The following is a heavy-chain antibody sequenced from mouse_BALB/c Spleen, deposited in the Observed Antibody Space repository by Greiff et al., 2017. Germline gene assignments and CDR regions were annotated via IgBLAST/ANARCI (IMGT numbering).Heavy chain of an antibody. Sequence: QVQLKESGAELAKPGASVKMSCKASGYTFTSYWMHWVKQRPGQGLEWIGYINPSTGYTEYNQKFKDKATLTADKSSSTAYMQLSSLTSEDSAVYYCASRNWGGFDYWGQGTTLTVAS. CDR2: INPSTGYT. CDR1: GYTFTSYW. J-gene: IGHJ2*01. D-gene: IGHD4-1*01. CDR3: ASRNWGGFDY. V-gene: IGHV1-7*01.